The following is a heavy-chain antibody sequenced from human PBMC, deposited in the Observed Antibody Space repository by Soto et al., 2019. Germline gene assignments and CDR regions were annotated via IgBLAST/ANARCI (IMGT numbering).Heavy chain of an antibody. CDR3: ARGHSIVLVPGATYYCSYYGMDV. J-gene: IGHJ6*02. CDR1: GFTFSSYW. CDR2: IKQDGSEK. D-gene: IGHD2-2*01. Sequence: EVQLVESGGGLVQPGGSLRLSCAASGFTFSSYWMSWVRQAPGKGLEWVANIKQDGSEKYYVDSVKGRFTISRDNAKKSLNLQMNSLGAAATAVYCCARGHSIVLVPGATYYCSYYGMDVWGQGTTVTVSS. V-gene: IGHV3-7*01.